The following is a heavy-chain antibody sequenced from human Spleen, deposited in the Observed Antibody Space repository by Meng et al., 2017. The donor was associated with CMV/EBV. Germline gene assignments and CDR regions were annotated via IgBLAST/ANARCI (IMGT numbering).Heavy chain of an antibody. Sequence: GGSLRLSCAASGFTFSSYSMNWVRQAPGKGLEWVAFIGYDGSNKYYVDSVKGRFTISRDNSKNTLYLQMNSLRAEDTAVYYCVKETIAARPFDYWGQGTLVTVSS. V-gene: IGHV3-30*02. D-gene: IGHD6-6*01. J-gene: IGHJ4*02. CDR2: IGYDGSNK. CDR1: GFTFSSYS. CDR3: VKETIAARPFDY.